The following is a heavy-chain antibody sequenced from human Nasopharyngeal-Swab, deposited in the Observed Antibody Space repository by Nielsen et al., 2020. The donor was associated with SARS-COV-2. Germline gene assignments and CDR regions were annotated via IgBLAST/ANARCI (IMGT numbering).Heavy chain of an antibody. J-gene: IGHJ6*03. CDR1: GFTFSSYS. D-gene: IGHD1-26*01. CDR3: AREAPPRKGGSHYYYYYYMDV. V-gene: IGHV3-21*01. Sequence: GESLKISCAASGFTFSSYSMNWARQAPGKGLEWVSSISSSSSYIYYADSVKGRFTISRDNAKNSLYLQMNSLRAEDTAVYYCAREAPPRKGGSHYYYYYYMDVWGKGTTVTVSS. CDR2: ISSSSSYI.